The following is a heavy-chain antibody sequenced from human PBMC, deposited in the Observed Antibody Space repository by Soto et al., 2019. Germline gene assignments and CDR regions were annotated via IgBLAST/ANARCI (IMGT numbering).Heavy chain of an antibody. V-gene: IGHV3-7*01. CDR3: ARVYPGSGWPYHYYGMDV. CDR1: GFTFTTYW. CDR2: IKQDGSEK. J-gene: IGHJ6*02. Sequence: AETLGLSCAASGFTFTTYWMSWVRQAPGKGLEWVANIKQDGSEKYYVDSVKGRFTISRDNAKNSLYLQMNSLRAEDTALYYCARVYPGSGWPYHYYGMDVWGQGTTVT. D-gene: IGHD6-19*01.